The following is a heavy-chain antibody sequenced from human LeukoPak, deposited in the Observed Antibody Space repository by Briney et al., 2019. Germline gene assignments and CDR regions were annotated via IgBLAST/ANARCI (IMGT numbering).Heavy chain of an antibody. D-gene: IGHD6-6*01. Sequence: SSVKVSCKASGGTFSSYAISWVRQAPGQGLEWMGVIIPIFGTANYAQKFQGRVTITTDESTSTAYMELSSLRSEDTAVYYCARSEAARPGTYYFDYWGQGTLVTVSS. CDR3: ARSEAARPGTYYFDY. J-gene: IGHJ4*02. V-gene: IGHV1-69*05. CDR1: GGTFSSYA. CDR2: IIPIFGTA.